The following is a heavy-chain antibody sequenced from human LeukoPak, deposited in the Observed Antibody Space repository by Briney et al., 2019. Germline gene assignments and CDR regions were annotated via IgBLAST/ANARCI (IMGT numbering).Heavy chain of an antibody. V-gene: IGHV4-61*02. Sequence: SETLSLTCTVSGGSLSSDRYYYWTWIRQPAGKGLEWIGRIYTSGSTNYNPSLKSRVTISIDTSKNQFSLKLSSVTAADTAVYYCARVFDLWGQGTLVTVSS. CDR1: GGSLSSDRYYY. J-gene: IGHJ5*02. CDR3: ARVFDL. CDR2: IYTSGST.